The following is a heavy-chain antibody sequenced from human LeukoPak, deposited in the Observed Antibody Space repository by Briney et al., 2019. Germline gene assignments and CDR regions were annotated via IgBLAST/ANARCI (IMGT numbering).Heavy chain of an antibody. Sequence: GGSLRLSCAASGFTFSNAWMSWVRQAPGKGLEWVGRIKSKTDGGTTDYAAPVKGRFTISRDDSKNTLYLQMNSLRAEDTAVYYCAKFFADYYDYVWGSYRPGYFDYWGQGTLVTVSS. CDR1: GFTFSNAW. CDR3: AKFFADYYDYVWGSYRPGYFDY. D-gene: IGHD3-16*02. J-gene: IGHJ4*02. V-gene: IGHV3-15*01. CDR2: IKSKTDGGTT.